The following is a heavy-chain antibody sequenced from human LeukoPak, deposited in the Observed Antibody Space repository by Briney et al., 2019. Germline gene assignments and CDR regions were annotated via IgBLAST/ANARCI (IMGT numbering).Heavy chain of an antibody. CDR2: ISGSGGST. V-gene: IGHV3-23*01. J-gene: IGHJ4*02. Sequence: PGGSLRLSCAASGFTFSSYAMSWVRQAPGKGLERVSAISGSGGSTYYADSVRGRFTISRDNSKNTLYLQMNSLRAEDTAVYYCAKIVPAAIQLIDYWGQGTLVTFSS. D-gene: IGHD2-2*01. CDR3: AKIVPAAIQLIDY. CDR1: GFTFSSYA.